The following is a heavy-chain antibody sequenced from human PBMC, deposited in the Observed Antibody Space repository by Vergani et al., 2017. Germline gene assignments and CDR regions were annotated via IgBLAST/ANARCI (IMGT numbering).Heavy chain of an antibody. V-gene: IGHV4-31*03. CDR1: GGSISSGGYY. CDR3: ARVTVPAAGGVGWFDP. J-gene: IGHJ5*02. Sequence: QVQLQESGPGLVKPSQTLSLTCTVSGGSISSGGYYWSWIRQHPGKGLEWIGYIYYSGSTNYNPSLKSRVTISVDTSKNQFSLKLSSVTAADTAVYYCARVTVPAAGGVGWFDPWGQGTLVTVSS. CDR2: IYYSGST. D-gene: IGHD2-2*01.